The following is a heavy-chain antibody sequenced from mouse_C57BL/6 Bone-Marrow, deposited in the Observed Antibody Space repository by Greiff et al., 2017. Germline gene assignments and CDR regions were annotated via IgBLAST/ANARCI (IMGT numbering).Heavy chain of an antibody. J-gene: IGHJ1*03. Sequence: QVQLQQPGAELVKPGASVKLSCKASGYTFTSYWMHWVKQRPGQGLEWIGMIHPNSGSTNYNEKFKSKATLTVDKSSSTAYMQLSSLTSEDSAVYYCARGVYDDDGGGYYDVWGTGTTVTVSA. D-gene: IGHD2-4*01. CDR2: IHPNSGST. CDR1: GYTFTSYW. CDR3: ARGVYDDDGGGYYDV. V-gene: IGHV1-64*01.